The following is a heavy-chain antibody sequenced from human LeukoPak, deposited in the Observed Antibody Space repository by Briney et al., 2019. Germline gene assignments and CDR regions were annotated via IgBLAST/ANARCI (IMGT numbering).Heavy chain of an antibody. CDR2: IIPILGMA. Sequence: SVKVSCKASGGTFSSYANSWVRQAPGQGLEWMGRIIPILGMANYAQKFQGRVTITADKSTSAAYMELSSLRSEDTAVYYCARSEGYNYFLLDYWGQGTLVTVSS. D-gene: IGHD5-24*01. CDR3: ARSEGYNYFLLDY. J-gene: IGHJ4*02. CDR1: GGTFSSYA. V-gene: IGHV1-69*04.